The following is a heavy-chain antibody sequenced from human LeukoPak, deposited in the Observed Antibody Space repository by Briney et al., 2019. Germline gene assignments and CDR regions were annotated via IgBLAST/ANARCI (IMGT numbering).Heavy chain of an antibody. V-gene: IGHV1-46*03. CDR2: INPSGNST. CDR3: ARDSSKERVVTP. CDR1: GYTFTSYY. J-gene: IGHJ5*02. Sequence: ASVKVSCKASGYTFTSYYMHWVRQAPGQGLEWMGIINPSGNSTNYAQNFQGRVTMTRDTSTSTVYMDLSSLRSEDTAVYYCARDSSKERVVTPWGQGTLVTVSS. D-gene: IGHD4-23*01.